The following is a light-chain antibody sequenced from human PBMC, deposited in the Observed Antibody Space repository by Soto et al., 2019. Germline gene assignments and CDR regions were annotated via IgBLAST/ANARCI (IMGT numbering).Light chain of an antibody. CDR3: QHRSNWPSWT. J-gene: IGKJ1*01. CDR1: QSVSSDY. V-gene: IGKV3-11*01. Sequence: IVLTQSPGTLSFSPGERATLSCRASQSVSSDYLAWYQQKPGQAPRLLIYGISKRATGIPARFSGSGSGTDFTLTISSLETEDLAVYYCQHRSNWPSWTFGAGTKVDIK. CDR2: GIS.